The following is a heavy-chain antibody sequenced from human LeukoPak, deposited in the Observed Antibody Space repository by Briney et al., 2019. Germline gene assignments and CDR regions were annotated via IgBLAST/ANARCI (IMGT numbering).Heavy chain of an antibody. V-gene: IGHV4-59*01. Sequence: SETLSLTCTVSGGSISSYSWSWVRQPPGKGLEWIGFIFYTGSPSYNPSLKSRVTISVDTPKNQFSLRLSSVTAADTAVYYCAKVVDSSSSFWGQGTLVTVSS. D-gene: IGHD6-13*01. CDR2: IFYTGSP. CDR1: GGSISSYS. J-gene: IGHJ4*02. CDR3: AKVVDSSSSF.